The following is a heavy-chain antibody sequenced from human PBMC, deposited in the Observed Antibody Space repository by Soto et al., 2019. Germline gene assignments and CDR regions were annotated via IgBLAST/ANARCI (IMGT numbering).Heavy chain of an antibody. CDR3: KADSYSPMVVVVFAY. J-gene: IGHJ4*01. Sequence: KGLEWVGRIKSKTDGGTTDFAAPVKGRFAISRDDSKDMVYLQMNSLKTEDTGIYFCKADSYSPMVVVVFAYWGHGSLVTV. CDR2: IKSKTDGGTT. V-gene: IGHV3-15*07. D-gene: IGHD2-15*01.